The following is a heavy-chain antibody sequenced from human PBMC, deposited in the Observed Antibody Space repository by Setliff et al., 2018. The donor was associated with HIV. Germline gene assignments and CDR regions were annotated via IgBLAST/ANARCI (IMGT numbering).Heavy chain of an antibody. D-gene: IGHD5-18*01. CDR2: IDYSGSA. CDR3: AREGKTALVTKYFDY. CDR1: GVSITSATYY. Sequence: SETLSLTCAVSGVSITSATYYWSWIRHSPGKGLEWIGYIDYSGSAFYNPSLKSRLTISRDTSKNQFSLRMKSVTAAGTAVYYCAREGKTALVTKYFDYWGQGTLVTVS. J-gene: IGHJ4*02. V-gene: IGHV4-31*11.